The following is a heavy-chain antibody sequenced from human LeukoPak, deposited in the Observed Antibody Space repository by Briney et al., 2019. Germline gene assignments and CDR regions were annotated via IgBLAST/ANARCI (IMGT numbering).Heavy chain of an antibody. CDR2: INPNSGGT. D-gene: IGHD5-18*01. J-gene: IGHJ1*01. CDR1: GYTFTGYY. CDR3: ARAGGTAMVRRYFQH. V-gene: IGHV1-2*02. Sequence: ASVKVSCKASGYTFTGYYMHWVRQAPGQGLEWMGWINPNSGGTNYAQKFQGRVTMTRDTSISTAYMELSRLRSDDTAVYYCARAGGTAMVRRYFQHWGQGTLVTVSS.